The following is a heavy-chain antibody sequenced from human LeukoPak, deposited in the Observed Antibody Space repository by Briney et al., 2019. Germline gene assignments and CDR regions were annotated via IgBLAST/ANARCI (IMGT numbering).Heavy chain of an antibody. D-gene: IGHD6-6*01. CDR2: IIAIFGTA. CDR1: GGTFSSYA. CDR3: ARASSSEENWFDP. J-gene: IGHJ5*02. V-gene: IGHV1-69*13. Sequence: ASVKLSCKASGGTFSSYAISWVRQAPGHPLEWMGGIIAIFGTANHAQKFQGRVTITADESTSTAYMPLSSLRSEDTAVYYCARASSSEENWFDPWGQGTLVTVSS.